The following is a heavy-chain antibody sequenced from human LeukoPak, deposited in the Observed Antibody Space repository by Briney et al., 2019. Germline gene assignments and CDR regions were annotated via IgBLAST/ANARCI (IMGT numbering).Heavy chain of an antibody. CDR2: INPSGGST. D-gene: IGHD2-21*02. V-gene: IGHV1-46*01. J-gene: IGHJ3*02. CDR3: ARGSVVVTAMGAFDI. CDR1: GYTFTSYY. Sequence: ASVKVSCKASGYTFTSYYMHWVRQAPGQGLEWMGIINPSGGSTSYAQKFQGRVTMTRDTSTSTVYMELSSLRSEDTAVYYCARGSVVVTAMGAFDIWGQGTMVTVSS.